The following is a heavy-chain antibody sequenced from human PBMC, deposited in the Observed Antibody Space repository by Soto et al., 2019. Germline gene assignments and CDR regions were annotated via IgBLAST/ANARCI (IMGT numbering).Heavy chain of an antibody. Sequence: GGSLRLSCAASGFTFSSYAMHWVRQAPGKGLEYVSAISSNGGSTYYANSVKGRFTISRDNSKNTLYLQMGSLRAEDMAVYYCARTAIFGVVIFDYWGQGTLVTVSS. CDR2: ISSNGGST. J-gene: IGHJ4*02. CDR3: ARTAIFGVVIFDY. V-gene: IGHV3-64*01. CDR1: GFTFSSYA. D-gene: IGHD3-3*01.